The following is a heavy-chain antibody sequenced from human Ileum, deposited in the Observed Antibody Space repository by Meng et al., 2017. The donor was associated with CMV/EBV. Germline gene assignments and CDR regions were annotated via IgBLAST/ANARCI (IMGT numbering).Heavy chain of an antibody. CDR2: LYYSGTT. CDR3: ARWSPESSSWSGFDF. V-gene: IGHV4-39*07. D-gene: IGHD6-13*01. CDR1: GGSISIGRHY. Sequence: QLPLQESGPGLVTPSETLSLIGTVPGGSISIGRHYWGWIRQPPGKGLEWIGILYYSGTTYYNPSLKSRVTMSVGTSENQFSLKMNSVTAADTAVYYCARWSPESSSWSGFDFWGQGTLVTVSS. J-gene: IGHJ4*02.